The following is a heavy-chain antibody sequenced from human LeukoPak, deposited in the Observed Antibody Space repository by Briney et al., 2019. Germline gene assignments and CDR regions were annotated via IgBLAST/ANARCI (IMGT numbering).Heavy chain of an antibody. CDR2: IYYSGST. CDR3: ARLRPGGLYNWFDP. V-gene: IGHV4-39*01. Sequence: PSETLSLTCTVSGGSISSSSYYWGWIRQPPGKGLEWIGSIYYSGSTYYNPSLKSRVTISVDTSKNQFSLKLSSVTAADTAVYYCARLRPGGLYNWFDPWGQGTLVTVSS. CDR1: GGSISSSSYY. J-gene: IGHJ5*02. D-gene: IGHD3-10*01.